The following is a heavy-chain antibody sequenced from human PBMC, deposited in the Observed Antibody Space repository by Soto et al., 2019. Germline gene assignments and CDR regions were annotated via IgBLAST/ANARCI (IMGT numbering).Heavy chain of an antibody. Sequence: SVKVSCKASGGTFSSYAISWVRQAPGQGLEWMGGIIPIFGTANYAQKFQGRVTITADESTSTAYMELSSLRSEDTAVYYCASSAAEKLLWFGERTYYYGMDVWGQGTTVTVSS. CDR2: IIPIFGTA. D-gene: IGHD3-10*01. CDR3: ASSAAEKLLWFGERTYYYGMDV. V-gene: IGHV1-69*13. CDR1: GGTFSSYA. J-gene: IGHJ6*02.